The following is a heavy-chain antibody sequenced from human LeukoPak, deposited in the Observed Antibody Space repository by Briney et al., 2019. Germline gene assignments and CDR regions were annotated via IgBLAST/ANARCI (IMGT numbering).Heavy chain of an antibody. Sequence: GGSLRLSCGASGFTCSSYEMNWIRQAPGKGLEWVSYISSSGRTIYYADSVKGRFTISRDNAKNSLYLQMNSLRAEDTAVYYCARVQLWIDYWGQGTLVTVSS. CDR1: GFTCSSYE. CDR3: ARVQLWIDY. CDR2: ISSSGRTI. D-gene: IGHD3-10*01. V-gene: IGHV3-48*03. J-gene: IGHJ4*02.